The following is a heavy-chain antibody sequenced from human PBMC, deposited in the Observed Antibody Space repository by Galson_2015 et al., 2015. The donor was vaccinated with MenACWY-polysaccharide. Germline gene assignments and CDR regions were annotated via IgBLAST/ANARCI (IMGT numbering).Heavy chain of an antibody. J-gene: IGHJ5*02. V-gene: IGHV3-74*01. CDR2: INADGSAT. Sequence: SLRLSCAASGFSFNTYWMHWVRHAPGKGLVWVSRINADGSATGYADSVRGRFTISRDNAKNTLSLEMNSLRAEDTAVYYCTKAGAKYCRGSSCYFNWFDPWGQGTLVTVSS. D-gene: IGHD2-15*01. CDR3: TKAGAKYCRGSSCYFNWFDP. CDR1: GFSFNTYW.